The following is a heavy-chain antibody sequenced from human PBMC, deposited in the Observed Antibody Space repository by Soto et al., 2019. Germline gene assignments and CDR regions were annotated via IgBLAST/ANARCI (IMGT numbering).Heavy chain of an antibody. CDR2: ISYDGSNK. D-gene: IGHD3-10*01. CDR1: GFTFSSYG. Sequence: QVQLVESGGGVVQPGRSLRLSCAASGFTFSSYGMHWVRQAPGKGLEWVAVISYDGSNKYYADSVKGRFTISRDNSKNTLYRQMNSLRAEDRAVYYCAKGLWSYSNYFVYWGQGTLVTVSS. J-gene: IGHJ4*02. CDR3: AKGLWSYSNYFVY. V-gene: IGHV3-30*18.